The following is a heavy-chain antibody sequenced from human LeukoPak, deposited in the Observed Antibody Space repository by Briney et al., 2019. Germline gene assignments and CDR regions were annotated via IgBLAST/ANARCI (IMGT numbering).Heavy chain of an antibody. V-gene: IGHV3-21*01. CDR1: GFTFSTYS. D-gene: IGHD2-15*01. J-gene: IGHJ6*03. CDR2: ISSSSDYI. CDR3: ARTPGERYCSGGSCYFHYYYMDV. Sequence: EGSLRLSCAASGFTFSTYSMNWVRQAPGKGLEWVSSISSSSDYIYYADSVKGRFSITRDNARNSLYLQMNSLRAEDTAVYYCARTPGERYCSGGSCYFHYYYMDVWGKGTTVTISS.